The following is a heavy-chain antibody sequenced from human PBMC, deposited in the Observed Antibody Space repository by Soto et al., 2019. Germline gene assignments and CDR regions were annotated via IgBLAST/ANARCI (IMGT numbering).Heavy chain of an antibody. Sequence: ASVKVSCKASGYTFTSYGISWVRQAPGQGLEWMGWISAYNGNTNYAQKLQGRVTMTTDTSTSTAYMELRSPRSDDTAVYYCARANPGTRAVPAAIYFDYWGQGTLVTVSS. J-gene: IGHJ4*02. CDR2: ISAYNGNT. V-gene: IGHV1-18*04. CDR3: ARANPGTRAVPAAIYFDY. D-gene: IGHD2-2*02. CDR1: GYTFTSYG.